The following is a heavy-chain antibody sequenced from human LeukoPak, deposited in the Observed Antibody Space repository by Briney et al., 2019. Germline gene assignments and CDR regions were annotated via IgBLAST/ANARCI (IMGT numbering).Heavy chain of an antibody. D-gene: IGHD1-26*01. V-gene: IGHV3-23*01. CDR2: ISVSGDST. CDR3: AKDLLTSVGATNFDY. Sequence: PGVSLRLSCAASGLTFSSYAMSWVRQVPGKGLEWVSAISVSGDSTYYADSVKGRFTISRDNSKNTLYLQMNSLRAEDTAVYYCAKDLLTSVGATNFDYWGQGTLVTVSS. J-gene: IGHJ4*02. CDR1: GLTFSSYA.